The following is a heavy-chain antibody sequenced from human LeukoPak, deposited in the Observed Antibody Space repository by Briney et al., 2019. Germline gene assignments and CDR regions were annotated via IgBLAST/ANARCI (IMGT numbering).Heavy chain of an antibody. D-gene: IGHD3-22*01. V-gene: IGHV3-9*01. CDR3: AKDPDYDSTGYYPDY. J-gene: IGHJ4*02. CDR1: GFTFDDYA. CDR2: ISWNSGSI. Sequence: PGGSLRLSCAASGFTFDDYAMHWVRQAPGKGLEWVSGISWNSGSIGYADSVKGRFTISRDNSKDTLYLQMNSLRAEDTAVYYCAKDPDYDSTGYYPDYWGQGTLATVSS.